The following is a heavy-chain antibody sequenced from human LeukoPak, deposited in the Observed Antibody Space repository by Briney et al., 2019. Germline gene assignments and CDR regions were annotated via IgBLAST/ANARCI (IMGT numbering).Heavy chain of an antibody. V-gene: IGHV3-7*01. CDR3: ASLDTATIQTGGY. Sequence: GGSLRLSCAAFGFTFSPDWMSWVRQAPGKGLEWVAMIKKHGSEQYCVDSVKGRFAISRDNAKNSMFLQMNSLKAEDTAVYYCASLDTATIQTGGYWGQGTLVTVSS. J-gene: IGHJ4*02. CDR1: GFTFSPDW. D-gene: IGHD5-18*01. CDR2: IKKHGSEQ.